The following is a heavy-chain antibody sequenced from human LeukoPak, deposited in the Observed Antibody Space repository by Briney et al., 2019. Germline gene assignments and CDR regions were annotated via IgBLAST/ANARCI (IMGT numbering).Heavy chain of an antibody. D-gene: IGHD3-10*01. V-gene: IGHV3-30*02. J-gene: IGHJ5*02. CDR1: GFTFSSYG. Sequence: PGGSLRLSCAASGFTFSSYGMHWVRQAPGKGLEWVAFTRYDGSNKYYADSVKGRFTISRDNSKNTLYLQMNSLRSEDTAVYYCARSGFGSGISFDLWGQGTLVTVSS. CDR2: TRYDGSNK. CDR3: ARSGFGSGISFDL.